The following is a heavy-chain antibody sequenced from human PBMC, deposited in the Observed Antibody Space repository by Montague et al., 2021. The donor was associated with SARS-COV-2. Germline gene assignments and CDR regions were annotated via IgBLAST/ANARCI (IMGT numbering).Heavy chain of an antibody. J-gene: IGHJ4*02. D-gene: IGHD5-24*01. CDR3: ARTDGFNLLGFDS. CDR2: IDWDDDK. V-gene: IGHV2-70*11. Sequence: PALVKPTQTLTLTCTFSGFSLTTGGMYVSWIRQPLGKALEWLARIDWDDDKYYSASLKTRLTTSKDTSKNQAVLTMTDLDPLDTSTYYYARTDGFNLLGFDSWGQGTLVAVSS. CDR1: GFSLTTGGMY.